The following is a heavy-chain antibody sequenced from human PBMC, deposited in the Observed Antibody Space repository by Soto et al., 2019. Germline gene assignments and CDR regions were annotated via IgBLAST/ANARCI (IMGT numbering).Heavy chain of an antibody. CDR3: ARCIAAAGTNWFDP. D-gene: IGHD6-13*01. J-gene: IGHJ5*02. Sequence: QVQLVQSGAEVKKPGASVKVSCKASGYTFTSYAMHWVRQAPGQRLEWMGWINAGNGNTKYSQKFQGRVTITRDTSASTAYMELSSLRSEDTAVYYCARCIAAAGTNWFDPWGQGTLVTVSS. CDR2: INAGNGNT. V-gene: IGHV1-3*01. CDR1: GYTFTSYA.